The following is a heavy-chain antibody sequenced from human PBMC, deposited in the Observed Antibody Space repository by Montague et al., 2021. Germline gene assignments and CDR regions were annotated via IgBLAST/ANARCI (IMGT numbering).Heavy chain of an antibody. CDR1: GFSISDYW. Sequence: QSGAEVKKPGESLKISCQGSGFSISDYWIAWVRQMPGRGLEWLGIIYPRDSDTRYNPSFQGQVSISADKVINTAYVQWSSLTASDTAIYYCARRGSLVATGNLCDPWGQGTLVTVSS. CDR2: IYPRDSDT. CDR3: ARRGSLVATGNLCDP. D-gene: IGHD1-1*01. J-gene: IGHJ5*02. V-gene: IGHV5-51*01.